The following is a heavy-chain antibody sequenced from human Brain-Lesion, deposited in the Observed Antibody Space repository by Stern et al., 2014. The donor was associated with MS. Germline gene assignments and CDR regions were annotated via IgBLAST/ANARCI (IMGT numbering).Heavy chain of an antibody. CDR3: ARDCGRGNCHNPYYYYGMDV. V-gene: IGHV3-7*01. CDR1: GFSFSAYW. D-gene: IGHD2-15*01. J-gene: IGHJ6*02. Sequence: EVQLVESGGGLVQPGGSLRLSCAPSGFSFSAYWITWVRQAPGKGLQWVASIKQDGSETYYVDSVKGRFTISRDNAKNSLSLQMNTLSAEDTAVYYCARDCGRGNCHNPYYYYGMDVWGQGTTVTVSS. CDR2: IKQDGSET.